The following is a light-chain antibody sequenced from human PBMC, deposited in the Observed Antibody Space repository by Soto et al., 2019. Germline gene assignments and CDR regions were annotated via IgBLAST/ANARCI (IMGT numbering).Light chain of an antibody. CDR3: YHFDRSTIIP. CDR2: GAS. Sequence: EIVLTQSPGTLSLSPGERATLSCRASQSVSDNHLAWYHQKPGQPPRLLIYGASNRATGIPDRFSGHGSGNDFPLPLRRMEPEDFAKEYCYHFDRSTIIPFGPWNQVDI. CDR1: QSVSDNH. V-gene: IGKV3-20*01. J-gene: IGKJ3*01.